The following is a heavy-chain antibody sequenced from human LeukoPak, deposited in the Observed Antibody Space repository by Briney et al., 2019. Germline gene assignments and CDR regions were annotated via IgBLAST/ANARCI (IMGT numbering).Heavy chain of an antibody. Sequence: PSETLSLTCTVSGGSISSGGYYWSWIRQPPGKGLEWIGYIYHSGSTYYNPSLKSRVTISVDRSKNQFSLKLSSVTAADTAVYYCARWDIVVVPAHYYMDVWGKGTTVTVSS. CDR1: GGSISSGGYY. V-gene: IGHV4-30-2*01. J-gene: IGHJ6*03. CDR3: ARWDIVVVPAHYYMDV. CDR2: IYHSGST. D-gene: IGHD2-2*01.